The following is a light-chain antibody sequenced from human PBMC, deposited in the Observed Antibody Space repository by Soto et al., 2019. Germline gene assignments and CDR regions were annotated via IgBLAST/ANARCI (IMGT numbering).Light chain of an antibody. V-gene: IGKV3-20*01. CDR2: ATS. CDR1: QTISSTY. CDR3: QQYGSSPPIT. J-gene: IGKJ5*01. Sequence: EIVLTQSPATLSLSPGERATLSFRSSQTISSTYLAWYQQKPGQAPRLLIYATSTRATGIPDRFSGSGSGTDFTLTISRLEPEDFAVYYCQQYGSSPPITFGQGTRLEIK.